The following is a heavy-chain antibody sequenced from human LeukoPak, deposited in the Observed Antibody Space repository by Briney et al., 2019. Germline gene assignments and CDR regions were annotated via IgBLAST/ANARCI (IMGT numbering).Heavy chain of an antibody. CDR2: IYSGGST. V-gene: IGHV3-66*01. CDR1: GFSVSSNY. Sequence: GGSLRLSCAASGFSVSSNYMSWVRQSPGKGLEWVSIIYSGGSTYYADSVKGRFTISRDNSKNTLYLQMNSLRAEDTAVYYCARDSCSSTSCYESWGQGTLVTVSS. D-gene: IGHD2-2*01. CDR3: ARDSCSSTSCYES. J-gene: IGHJ5*02.